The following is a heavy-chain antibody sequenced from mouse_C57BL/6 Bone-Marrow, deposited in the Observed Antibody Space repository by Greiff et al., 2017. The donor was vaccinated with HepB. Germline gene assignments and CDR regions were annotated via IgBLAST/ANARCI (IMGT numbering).Heavy chain of an antibody. J-gene: IGHJ2*01. CDR1: GYTFTSYW. V-gene: IGHV1-64*01. CDR2: IHPNSGST. D-gene: IGHD1-1*01. CDR3: AKRDYYGFYS. Sequence: QVQLQQPGAELVKPGASVKLSCKASGYTFTSYWMHWVKQRPGQGLEWIGMIHPNSGSTNYNEKFKSKATLTVDKSSSTAYMQLSSLTSEDSAVYYCAKRDYYGFYSWGQGTTLTVSS.